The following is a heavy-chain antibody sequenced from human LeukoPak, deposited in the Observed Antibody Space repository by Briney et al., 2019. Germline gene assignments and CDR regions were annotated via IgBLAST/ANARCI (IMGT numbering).Heavy chain of an antibody. Sequence: GGSLRLSCAASGFTFSNFLMHWVRQAPGKGLEWVAVISYDGSDKNYGDSAKGRFTISRDNSKNTLYLQMDSLRTEDTAVYYCARGSGRIAAGGSEHYWGQGTLVTVSS. CDR1: GFTFSNFL. CDR3: ARGSGRIAAGGSEHY. J-gene: IGHJ4*02. V-gene: IGHV3-30-3*01. D-gene: IGHD6-13*01. CDR2: ISYDGSDK.